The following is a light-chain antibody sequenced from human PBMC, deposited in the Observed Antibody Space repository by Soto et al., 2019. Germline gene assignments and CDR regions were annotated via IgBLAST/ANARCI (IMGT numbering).Light chain of an antibody. J-gene: IGLJ3*02. V-gene: IGLV1-40*01. CDR2: EVN. CDR1: SSNIGARYD. CDR3: SSYTSTTTLWV. Sequence: QSALTQPPSVSGAPGQRVTISCTGSSSNIGARYDVHWYQCLPGTAPKLMIYEVNNRPSGVSNRFSGSKSGNTASLTISGLQAEDEADYYCSSYTSTTTLWVFGGGTKLTVL.